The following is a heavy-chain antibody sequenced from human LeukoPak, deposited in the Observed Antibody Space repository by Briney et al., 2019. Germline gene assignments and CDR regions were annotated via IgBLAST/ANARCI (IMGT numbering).Heavy chain of an antibody. CDR3: ARGERWLQLDD. Sequence: GGSLRLSCASSGFTVSSNYVSWVRQAPGKGLEWVSVIYSGGGTYYADSVKGRFTISRDNSKNTLYLQMNSLRAEDTAVYYCARGERWLQLDDWGQGTLVTVSS. J-gene: IGHJ4*02. D-gene: IGHD5-24*01. CDR1: GFTVSSNY. V-gene: IGHV3-53*01. CDR2: IYSGGGT.